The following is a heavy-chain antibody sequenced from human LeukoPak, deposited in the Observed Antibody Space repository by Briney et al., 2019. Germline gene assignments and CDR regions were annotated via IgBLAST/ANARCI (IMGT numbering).Heavy chain of an antibody. V-gene: IGHV4-34*01. CDR2: INHSGST. CDR3: ARGGGSTVTTDWFDP. D-gene: IGHD4-11*01. J-gene: IGHJ5*02. CDR1: GGSFSGYY. Sequence: PSETLSLTCAVYGGSFSGYYWSWIRQPPGKGLEWIGEINHSGSTNYNPSLKSRVTISVDTSKNQFSLKLSSVTAADTAVYYCARGGGSTVTTDWFDPWGQGTLVTVSS.